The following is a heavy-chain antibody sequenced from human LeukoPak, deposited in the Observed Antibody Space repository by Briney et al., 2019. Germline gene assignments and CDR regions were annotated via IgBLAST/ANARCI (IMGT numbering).Heavy chain of an antibody. CDR3: ARDPGGYSYGSFAY. CDR2: IYYSGST. J-gene: IGHJ4*02. D-gene: IGHD5-18*01. CDR1: GGSISSYY. V-gene: IGHV4-59*01. Sequence: SETLSLTCTVSGGSISSYYWSWIRQPPGTGLEWIGYIYYSGSTNYNPSLKSRVTISVDTSKNQFSLKLSSVTAAATAVYYCARDPGGYSYGSFAYWAQGPLVTVSS.